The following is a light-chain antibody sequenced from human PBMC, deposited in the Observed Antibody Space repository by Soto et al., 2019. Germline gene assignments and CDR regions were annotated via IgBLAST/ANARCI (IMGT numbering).Light chain of an antibody. Sequence: QSVLTQPASVSGSPGQSIAISCTGTSSDVGSDYNYVSWYQQHPGKAPKLMVYDVSTRPSGVSNRFSGSKSGTTASLTISGLQAEDEADYYCCSYTSISTYVFGTATKVTVL. V-gene: IGLV2-14*03. J-gene: IGLJ1*01. CDR3: CSYTSISTYV. CDR2: DVS. CDR1: SSDVGSDYNY.